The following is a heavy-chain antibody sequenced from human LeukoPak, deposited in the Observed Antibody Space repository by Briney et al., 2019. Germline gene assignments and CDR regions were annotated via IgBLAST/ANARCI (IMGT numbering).Heavy chain of an antibody. CDR3: ARVHGAYPFDY. CDR1: GFTFSDYA. Sequence: GGSLRLSCAASGFTFSDYAMSWVRQAPGKGLEWLSVISGGSGGSTYYADSVTGRFTVSRDNSRNTVDLQMNNLRAEDTAVYYCARVHGAYPFDYWGQGTLVTVSS. CDR2: ISGGSGGST. D-gene: IGHD4/OR15-4a*01. J-gene: IGHJ4*02. V-gene: IGHV3-23*01.